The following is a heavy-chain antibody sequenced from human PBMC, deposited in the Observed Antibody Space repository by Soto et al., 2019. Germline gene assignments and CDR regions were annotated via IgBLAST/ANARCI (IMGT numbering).Heavy chain of an antibody. CDR1: SDSISSFS. CDR2: VYVNADT. CDR3: AREARGDFSGVFDY. J-gene: IGHJ4*02. D-gene: IGHD2-21*02. V-gene: IGHV4-4*07. Sequence: SETLSLTCTVSSDSISSFSWSWIRQAAGKGLEWIGRVYVNADTKYAPSLRSRLNISVDTSKNQFSLRLTSVTAADTAVYFCAREARGDFSGVFDYWGRGTLVTVSS.